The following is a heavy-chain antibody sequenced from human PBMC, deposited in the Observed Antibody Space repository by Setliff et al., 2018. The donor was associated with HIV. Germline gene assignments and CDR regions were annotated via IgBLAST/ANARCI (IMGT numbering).Heavy chain of an antibody. V-gene: IGHV4-59*02. CDR1: GDSVNTHF. J-gene: IGHJ5*02. CDR3: AKDIRGSRAIDL. D-gene: IGHD6-13*01. Sequence: SETLSLTGTASGDSVNTHFWPWIRQPPGKVLECIGSFSSTGTTNYNPSLKTRVTISIYTSKNQFSLKLRSVTAADTAVYYCAKDIRGSRAIDLWGQGTLVTVSS. CDR2: FSSTGTT.